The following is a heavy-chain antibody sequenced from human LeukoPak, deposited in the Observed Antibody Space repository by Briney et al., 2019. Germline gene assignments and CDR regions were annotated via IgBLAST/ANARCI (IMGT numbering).Heavy chain of an antibody. CDR3: ARDRGYNQDHAFDI. J-gene: IGHJ3*02. D-gene: IGHD5-24*01. V-gene: IGHV3-7*03. CDR1: GFTFSSYW. CDR2: IKQDGSEK. Sequence: GGSLRLSCAASGFTFSSYWMSWVRQAPGKGLEWVANIKQDGSEKYYVDSVEGRFTISRDNAKNSLYLQMNSLRAEDTAVYYCARDRGYNQDHAFDIWGQGTMVTVSS.